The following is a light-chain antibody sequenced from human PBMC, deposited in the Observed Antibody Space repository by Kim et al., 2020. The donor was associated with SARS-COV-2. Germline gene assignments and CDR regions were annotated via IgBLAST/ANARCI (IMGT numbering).Light chain of an antibody. Sequence: IVLTQSPGTLSSSPGDRATLSCRASQSVNSNYFAWYQQKPGQAPRLLVYGISIRATGIPDRFSGSGSGTDFTLTISRLETEDFAVYYCEQYGSSPRTFGQGTKLEI. V-gene: IGKV3-20*01. CDR2: GIS. CDR1: QSVNSNY. CDR3: EQYGSSPRT. J-gene: IGKJ2*01.